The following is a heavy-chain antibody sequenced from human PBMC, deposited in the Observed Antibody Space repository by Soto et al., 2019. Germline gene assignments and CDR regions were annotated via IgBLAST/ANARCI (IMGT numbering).Heavy chain of an antibody. CDR2: ISYDGSNN. Sequence: GGSLRLSCAASGFTFSTYTIHWVRQAPGKGLEWVALISYDGSNNYYAGSVKGRFTISRDNSKNTLYLQMTSLRAGDTAVYFCARGSQYYYDGSGPLDCWGQGTLVTVSS. CDR1: GFTFSTYT. J-gene: IGHJ4*02. D-gene: IGHD3-22*01. V-gene: IGHV3-30-3*01. CDR3: ARGSQYYYDGSGPLDC.